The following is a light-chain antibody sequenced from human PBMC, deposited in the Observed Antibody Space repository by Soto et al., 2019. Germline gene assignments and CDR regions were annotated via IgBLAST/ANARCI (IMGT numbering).Light chain of an antibody. J-gene: IGKJ1*01. CDR3: QHYNNWPPKGT. Sequence: EIVMTQSPATLSVSPGERATLSCKASQSVDSNLAWFQQKPGQAPRLLIYGASTRATGIPARFSGSGSGTEFTLTISSLQSEDFAVYYCQHYNNWPPKGTFGQGTKVEIK. CDR1: QSVDSN. CDR2: GAS. V-gene: IGKV3-15*01.